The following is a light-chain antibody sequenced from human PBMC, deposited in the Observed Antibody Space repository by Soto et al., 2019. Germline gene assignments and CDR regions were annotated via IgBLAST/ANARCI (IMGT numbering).Light chain of an antibody. J-gene: IGLJ2*01. CDR3: SSYTSSSTPGV. Sequence: QSALTQPASVPGSPGQSITISCTGTSSDVGGYNYVSWYQQHPGKAPKLMIYDVSNRPSGVSNRFSGSKSGNTASLTISGLQAADEADYYCSSYTSSSTPGVFGGGTKLTVL. V-gene: IGLV2-14*01. CDR2: DVS. CDR1: SSDVGGYNY.